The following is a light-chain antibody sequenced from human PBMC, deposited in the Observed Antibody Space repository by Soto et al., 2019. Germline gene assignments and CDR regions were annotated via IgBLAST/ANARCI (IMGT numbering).Light chain of an antibody. CDR2: EVT. Sequence: QLVLTQPPSASGSPGQSVTISCTGTSRDVGGHDYVSWYQQHPGKALKIMIYEVTKRPSGVPDRFSGSKSGNTASLTVSGLQAEDEADYYCSSYATGNSLIFGGGTKVTVL. J-gene: IGLJ2*01. V-gene: IGLV2-8*01. CDR1: SRDVGGHDY. CDR3: SSYATGNSLI.